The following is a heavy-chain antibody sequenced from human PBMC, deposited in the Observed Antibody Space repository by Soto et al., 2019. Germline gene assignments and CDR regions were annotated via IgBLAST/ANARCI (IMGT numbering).Heavy chain of an antibody. CDR1: GFTFSSYA. CDR2: ISYDGSNK. V-gene: IGHV3-30-3*01. CDR3: AKESYVSISFFDY. D-gene: IGHD3-16*01. J-gene: IGHJ4*02. Sequence: GGSLRLSCAASGFTFSSYAMHWVRQAPGKGLEWVAVISYDGSNKYYADSVKGRFTISRDNSKNTLYLQMNSLRAEDTAVYYCAKESYVSISFFDYWGQGTLVTVSS.